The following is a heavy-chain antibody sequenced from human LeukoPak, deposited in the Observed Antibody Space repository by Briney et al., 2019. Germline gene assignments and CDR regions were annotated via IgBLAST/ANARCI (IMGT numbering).Heavy chain of an antibody. D-gene: IGHD4-23*01. V-gene: IGHV3-21*01. CDR2: ISSSSSYI. J-gene: IGHJ4*02. Sequence: GGSLRLSCAASGFTFSSYSMNWFRQAPGKGLEWVSSISSSSSYIYYADSVKGRFTISRDNAKNSLYLQMNSLRAEDTAVYYCARDGIGNPFDYWGQGTLVTVSS. CDR1: GFTFSSYS. CDR3: ARDGIGNPFDY.